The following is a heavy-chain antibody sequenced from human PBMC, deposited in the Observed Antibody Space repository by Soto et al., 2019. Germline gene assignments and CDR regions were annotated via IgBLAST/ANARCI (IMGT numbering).Heavy chain of an antibody. CDR3: ARAGDYCTNGVCYKSYYYGMDV. CDR2: IKQDGSEK. Sequence: PGGSLRLSGAASGFTFSSYCMSLVRQAQGKGLEWVANIKQDGSEKYYVDSVKGRFTISRDNAKNSLYLQMNSLRAEDTAVYYCARAGDYCTNGVCYKSYYYGMDVWGQGTTVTVSS. V-gene: IGHV3-7*05. D-gene: IGHD2-8*01. J-gene: IGHJ6*02. CDR1: GFTFSSYC.